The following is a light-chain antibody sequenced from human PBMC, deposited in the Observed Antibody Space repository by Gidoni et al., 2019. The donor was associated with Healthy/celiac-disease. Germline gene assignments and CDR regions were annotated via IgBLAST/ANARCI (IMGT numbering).Light chain of an antibody. J-gene: IGKJ4*01. CDR1: QSVLYSSNNKNY. CDR2: WAS. Sequence: DIVMTQSPDSLAVSLGERYTINCKSSQSVLYSSNNKNYLAWYQQKPGQPPKLLIYWASTREAGVPDRFSGSGSGTDFTLTISSLQAEDVAVYYCQQYYSSLALTFGGGTKVEI. CDR3: QQYYSSLALT. V-gene: IGKV4-1*01.